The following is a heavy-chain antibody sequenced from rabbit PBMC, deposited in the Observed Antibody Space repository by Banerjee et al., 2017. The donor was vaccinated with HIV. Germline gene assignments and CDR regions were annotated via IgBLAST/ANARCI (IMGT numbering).Heavy chain of an antibody. Sequence: QEQLEESGGGLVKPGASLTLTCTASGFSFSAYWMSWVRQTPGKGLEWIGTIYAGSSGSTYYASWAKGRFTITRSTSLNTVTLQLNSLTAADTATYFCARDTGSYNYNLWGPGTLVTVS. CDR1: GFSFSAYW. CDR2: IYAGSSGST. CDR3: ARDTGSYNYNL. V-gene: IGHV1S45*01. J-gene: IGHJ4*01. D-gene: IGHD5-1*01.